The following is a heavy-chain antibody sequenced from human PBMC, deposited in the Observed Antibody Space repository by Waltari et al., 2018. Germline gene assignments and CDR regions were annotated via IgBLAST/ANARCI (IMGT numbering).Heavy chain of an antibody. V-gene: IGHV3-7*01. Sequence: EVQLVESGGGLVQPGGSLRLSCAASGFTFSSYWMSWVRQAPGKGLEWVANIKQDGSEKYYVDSVKGRFTISRDNAKNSLYLQMNSLRAEDTAVYYCARDGRVTTRYYYYYGMDVWGQGTTVTVSS. CDR3: ARDGRVTTRYYYYYGMDV. D-gene: IGHD4-17*01. CDR1: GFTFSSYW. J-gene: IGHJ6*02. CDR2: IKQDGSEK.